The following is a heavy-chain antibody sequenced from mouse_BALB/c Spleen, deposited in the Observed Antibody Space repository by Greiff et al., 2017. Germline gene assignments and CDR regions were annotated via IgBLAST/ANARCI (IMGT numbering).Heavy chain of an antibody. CDR2: ISYSGST. D-gene: IGHD1-1*01. CDR3: ARYEYYGSSYYFDY. Sequence: VQLQQSGPSLVKPSQTLSLTCSVTGDSITSGYWNWIRKFPGNKLEYMGYISYSGSTYYNPSLKSRISITRDTSKNQYYLQLNSVTTEDTATYYCARYEYYGSSYYFDYWGQGTTLTVSS. J-gene: IGHJ2*01. V-gene: IGHV3-8*02. CDR1: GDSITSGY.